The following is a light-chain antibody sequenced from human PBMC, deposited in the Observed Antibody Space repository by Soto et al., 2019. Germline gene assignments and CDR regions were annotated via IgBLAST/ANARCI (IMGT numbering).Light chain of an antibody. V-gene: IGKV1-17*01. Sequence: DIQMTQSPSSLSASVGDRVSITCRASQGIRNDLGWYQQKPGKAPKLLIYAASTLQSGVPSRFSGSGSGTDFTLTISSLQSEDFAVYYCQQYNNWPPLTFGGGTKVDIK. CDR2: AAS. CDR3: QQYNNWPPLT. CDR1: QGIRND. J-gene: IGKJ4*01.